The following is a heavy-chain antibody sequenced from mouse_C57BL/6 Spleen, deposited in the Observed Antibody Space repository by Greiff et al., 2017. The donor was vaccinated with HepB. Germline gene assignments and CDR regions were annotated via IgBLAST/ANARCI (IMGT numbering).Heavy chain of an antibody. V-gene: IGHV1-15*01. CDR3: TREEGIYYGYPAWFAY. CDR2: IDPETGGT. CDR1: GYTFTDYE. Sequence: QVQLQQSGAELVRPGASVTLSCKASGYTFTDYEMHWVKQTPVQGLEWIGAIDPETGGTAYNQKFKGKAILTADKSSSTAYMELRSLTSEDSAVYYCTREEGIYYGYPAWFAYWGQGTLVTVSA. D-gene: IGHD2-2*01. J-gene: IGHJ3*01.